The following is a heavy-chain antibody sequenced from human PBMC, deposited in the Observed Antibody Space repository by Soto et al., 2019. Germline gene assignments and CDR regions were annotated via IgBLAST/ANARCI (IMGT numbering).Heavy chain of an antibody. CDR2: IHPSGGST. Sequence: GGSLRLSCAAAGFMFSNYGMSWVRQAPGKGLQWVATIHPSGGSTHYAESVRGRFTISRDNSRDTLYLQMNSLTAEDTAVYYCSRDGDYYGLDVWGRGTTVTVSS. CDR1: GFMFSNYG. J-gene: IGHJ6*02. CDR3: SRDGDYYGLDV. V-gene: IGHV3-23*01. D-gene: IGHD2-2*01.